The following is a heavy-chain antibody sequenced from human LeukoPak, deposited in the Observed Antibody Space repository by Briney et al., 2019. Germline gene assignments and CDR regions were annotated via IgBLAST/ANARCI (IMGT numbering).Heavy chain of an antibody. D-gene: IGHD2-2*01. CDR1: GYTFTSYY. Sequence: ASVKVSCKASGYTFTSYYMHWVRQAPGQGLEWMGIINPRGGSTSYEQKFQGRVTMTRDMSTSTVYMELSSMRSEDTAVYYCARESLEYQLLDPWGQGTLVTVSS. V-gene: IGHV1-46*01. J-gene: IGHJ5*02. CDR2: INPRGGST. CDR3: ARESLEYQLLDP.